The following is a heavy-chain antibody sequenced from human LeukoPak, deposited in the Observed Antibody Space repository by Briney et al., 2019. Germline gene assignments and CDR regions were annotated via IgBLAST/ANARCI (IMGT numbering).Heavy chain of an antibody. CDR1: GYTFTGYY. V-gene: IGHV1-2*02. CDR3: TRYYYDSSGYLDAFDI. J-gene: IGHJ3*02. CDR2: ISPNSGGT. D-gene: IGHD3-22*01. Sequence: ASVKVSCKASGYTFTGYYMHWVRQAPGQGLEWMGWISPNSGGTNYAQKFQGRVTMTRDTSISTAYMELSRLRSDDTAVYYCTRYYYDSSGYLDAFDIWGQGTMVTVSS.